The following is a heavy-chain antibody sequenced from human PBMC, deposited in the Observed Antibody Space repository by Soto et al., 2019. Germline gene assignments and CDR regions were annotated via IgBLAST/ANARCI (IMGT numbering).Heavy chain of an antibody. Sequence: EVQLVESGGGLVQPGGSLRLSCAASGFTFTSYWMHWVRQVPGKGLVWVSRINSDGSTTNYADSVKGRFTISRDNAKNTVYLQMNSLRAEDTAMYYCARGIKNFYGADVWGQGTTVTVSS. CDR3: ARGIKNFYGADV. CDR2: INSDGSTT. J-gene: IGHJ6*02. CDR1: GFTFTSYW. V-gene: IGHV3-74*01. D-gene: IGHD2-21*01.